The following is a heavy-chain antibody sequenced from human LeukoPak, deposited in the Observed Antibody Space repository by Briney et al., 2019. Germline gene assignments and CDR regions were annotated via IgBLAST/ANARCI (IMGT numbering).Heavy chain of an antibody. V-gene: IGHV3-30*03. CDR2: ISYDGSNK. CDR1: GFTFSSYG. D-gene: IGHD3-10*01. CDR3: ERHRGGSRSDC. J-gene: IGHJ4*02. Sequence: GGSLRLSCAASGFTFSSYGMHWVRQAPGKGLEWVAVISYDGSNKYYADSVKGRFTISRDNSKNTLYLQMNSLRAEDTAVYYCERHRGGSRSDCWGQGTLVTVSS.